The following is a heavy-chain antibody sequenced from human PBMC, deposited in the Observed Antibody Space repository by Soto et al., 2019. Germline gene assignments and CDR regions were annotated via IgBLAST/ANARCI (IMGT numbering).Heavy chain of an antibody. Sequence: EVQLVESGGGLVQPGRSLRLSCAASGFTFDDYAMHWVRQAPGKGLEWVSGISWTSGSIGYADSVKGRFTICRDNAKNSLYLQMNILRAEDTALYYCAKDRLDWYYYDSSGPILPFRRSFDICGQGTMVTVS. CDR3: AKDRLDWYYYDSSGPILPFRRSFDI. CDR1: GFTFDDYA. V-gene: IGHV3-9*01. CDR2: ISWTSGSI. D-gene: IGHD3-22*01. J-gene: IGHJ3*02.